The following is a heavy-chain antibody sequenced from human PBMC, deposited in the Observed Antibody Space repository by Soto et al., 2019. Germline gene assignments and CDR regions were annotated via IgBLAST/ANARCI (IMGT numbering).Heavy chain of an antibody. Sequence: SVKVSCKASGGTFSSYAISWVRQAPGQGLEWMGGIIPIFNSANYAQKFQGRVTITADDSTSTAYMELRSLRPDDTAVYYCAREVTVASYSFDFWGQGTLVTVSS. CDR1: GGTFSSYA. V-gene: IGHV1-69*13. CDR3: AREVTVASYSFDF. J-gene: IGHJ4*02. CDR2: IIPIFNSA. D-gene: IGHD5-12*01.